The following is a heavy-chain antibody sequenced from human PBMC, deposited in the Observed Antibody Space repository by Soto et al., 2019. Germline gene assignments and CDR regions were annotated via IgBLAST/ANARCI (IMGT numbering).Heavy chain of an antibody. CDR3: ARRKFSSSWSNYFDY. CDR2: IYYSGST. V-gene: IGHV4-39*01. D-gene: IGHD6-13*01. J-gene: IGHJ4*02. Sequence: PSETLSLTCTVSGGSISSSSYYWGCIRQPPGKGLEWIGSIYYSGSTYYSPSLKSRVTISVDTSKNQFSLKLSSVTAADTAVYYCARRKFSSSWSNYFDYWGQGTLVTVSS. CDR1: GGSISSSSYY.